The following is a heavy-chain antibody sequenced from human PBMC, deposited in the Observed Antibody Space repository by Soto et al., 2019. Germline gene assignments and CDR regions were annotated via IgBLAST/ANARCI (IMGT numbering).Heavy chain of an antibody. CDR2: IKQDGSED. V-gene: IGHV3-7*03. CDR1: GFTFRSYW. Sequence: EVHLVESGGGLVQPGGSLRLSCATSGFTFRSYWMTWVRQAPGKGLEWVACIKQDGSEDHYVDSVKGRFTISRDNAENSLYLQMNSLKVDDTAVYYCARDPGRRFDYWGPGTLVTVSS. J-gene: IGHJ4*02. D-gene: IGHD1-1*01. CDR3: ARDPGRRFDY.